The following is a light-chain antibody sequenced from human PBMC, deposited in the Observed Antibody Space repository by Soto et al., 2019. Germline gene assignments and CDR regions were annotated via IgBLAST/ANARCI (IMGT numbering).Light chain of an antibody. V-gene: IGKV3-11*01. CDR3: QQRSNWPPT. Sequence: ETVLTQSPATLYLSPGERATLSCRASQSVSSYLAWYQQKPGQAPRLLIYDASNRATGIPARFSGSGSGTDFTLTISSLEPEDFAVYYCQQRSNWPPTFGQGTRLEIK. CDR2: DAS. CDR1: QSVSSY. J-gene: IGKJ5*01.